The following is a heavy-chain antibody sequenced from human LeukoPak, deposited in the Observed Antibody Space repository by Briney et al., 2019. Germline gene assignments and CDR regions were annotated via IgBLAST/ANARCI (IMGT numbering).Heavy chain of an antibody. J-gene: IGHJ6*02. D-gene: IGHD3-3*01. CDR2: ISGSGGST. Sequence: PGGSLRLSCAASGFTFSSYAMSWVRQAPGKGLEWVSAISGSGGSTYYADSVKGRFTISRDNSKNTLYLQMNSLRAEDTAVYYCAKDSGPPYYDFWSGYYDYYYGMDVWGQGTTVTASS. V-gene: IGHV3-23*01. CDR3: AKDSGPPYYDFWSGYYDYYYGMDV. CDR1: GFTFSSYA.